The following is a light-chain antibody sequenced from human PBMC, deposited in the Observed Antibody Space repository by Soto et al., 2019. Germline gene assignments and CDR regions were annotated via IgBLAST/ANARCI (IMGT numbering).Light chain of an antibody. CDR3: QQYGSSPLFT. CDR1: QSVSSNY. J-gene: IGKJ3*01. CDR2: GAS. V-gene: IGKV3-20*01. Sequence: VLTQSPGTLSLSPGERATLSCRAGQSVSSNYLAWYQQKPGQAPRLLIYGASSRATGIPDRFSGSGSGTDFNLTISRLEPEDFAVYYCQQYGSSPLFTFGPGTKVDIK.